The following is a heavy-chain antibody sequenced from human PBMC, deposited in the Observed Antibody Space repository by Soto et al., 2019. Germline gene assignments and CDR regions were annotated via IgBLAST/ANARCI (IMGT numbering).Heavy chain of an antibody. V-gene: IGHV1-18*01. D-gene: IGHD2-15*01. CDR2: ISAYNGNT. CDR1: GYTFTSYG. J-gene: IGHJ5*02. Sequence: ASVKVSCKASGYTFTSYGISWVRQAPGQGLEWMGWISAYNGNTNYAQKLQGRVTMTTDTSTSTAYMELRSLRSDDTAVYYCARLMWSVVVVAATRNNWFDPWGQGTLVTVSS. CDR3: ARLMWSVVVVAATRNNWFDP.